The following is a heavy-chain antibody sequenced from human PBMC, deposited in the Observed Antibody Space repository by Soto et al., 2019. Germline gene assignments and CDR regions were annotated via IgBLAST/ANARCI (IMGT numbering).Heavy chain of an antibody. J-gene: IGHJ3*02. D-gene: IGHD3-16*01. Sequence: QVQLVQSGAEVKKPGSSVKVSCKASGGTFSSYAISWVRQAPGQGLAWMGGIIPIFGTANYAQKFQGRVTSTADESTSTAYMELSSLRAEDTAVYYCARGGRADIQDAFDIWGQGTMVTFSS. CDR1: GGTFSSYA. CDR3: ARGGRADIQDAFDI. CDR2: IIPIFGTA. V-gene: IGHV1-69*12.